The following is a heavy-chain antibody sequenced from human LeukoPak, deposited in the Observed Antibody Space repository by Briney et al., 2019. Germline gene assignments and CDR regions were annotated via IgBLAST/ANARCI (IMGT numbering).Heavy chain of an antibody. Sequence: GGSLRLSCAASGFTFSSYWMSWVRQAPGKGLEWVANIKQDGSEKYYVDSVKGRFTISRDNSKNTVYLQMNSLRPEDTAVYYCARNSVAGTGNYWGQGTLVTVSS. D-gene: IGHD6-19*01. CDR1: GFTFSSYW. CDR2: IKQDGSEK. J-gene: IGHJ4*02. V-gene: IGHV3-7*03. CDR3: ARNSVAGTGNY.